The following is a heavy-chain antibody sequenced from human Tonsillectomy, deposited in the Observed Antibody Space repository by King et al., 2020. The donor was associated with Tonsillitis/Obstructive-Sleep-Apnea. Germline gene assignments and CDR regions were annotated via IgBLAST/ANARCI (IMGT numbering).Heavy chain of an antibody. D-gene: IGHD5-18*01. CDR2: ISSSSSYI. Sequence: VQLVESGGGLVKPGGSLRLSCAASGFTFSSYSMNWVRQAPGKWLEWGSSISSSSSYIYYPDSVKGRFTISRDNAKNSLYLQMNSLGAEDTAVYYCARGGYSYANDAFDVWGQGTMVTVSS. J-gene: IGHJ3*01. CDR3: ARGGYSYANDAFDV. V-gene: IGHV3-21*01. CDR1: GFTFSSYS.